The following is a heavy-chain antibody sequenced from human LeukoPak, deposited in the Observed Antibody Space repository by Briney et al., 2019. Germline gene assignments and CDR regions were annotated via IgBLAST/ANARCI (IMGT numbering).Heavy chain of an antibody. CDR1: GFTFSSYA. J-gene: IGHJ4*02. D-gene: IGHD2-15*01. V-gene: IGHV3-23*01. Sequence: PGGSLRLSCAASGFTFSSYAMSWVRQAPGKGLEWVSAISGSGGSTYYADSVKGRFTISRDNSKNTLYLQMNSLRAEDTAVYYCAKEFIRSLMGIVVVVAAPYYFDYWGQGTLVTVSS. CDR2: ISGSGGST. CDR3: AKEFIRSLMGIVVVVAAPYYFDY.